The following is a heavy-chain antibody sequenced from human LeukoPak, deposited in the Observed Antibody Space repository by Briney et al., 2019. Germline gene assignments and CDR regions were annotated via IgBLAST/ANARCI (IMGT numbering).Heavy chain of an antibody. CDR3: AREISAAGRFDY. J-gene: IGHJ4*02. D-gene: IGHD6-13*01. CDR2: IWYDGGNK. V-gene: IGHV3-33*01. Sequence: GGSLRLSCATSGFTFSHYAMHWVRQAPGKGLEWVALIWYDGGNKDYADSVKGRFTISRDNSKNTLHLQMNSLGVEDTAVYFCAREISAAGRFDYWGRGTPVTVSS. CDR1: GFTFSHYA.